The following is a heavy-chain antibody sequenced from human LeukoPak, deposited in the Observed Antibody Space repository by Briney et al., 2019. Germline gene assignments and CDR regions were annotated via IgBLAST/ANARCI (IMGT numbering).Heavy chain of an antibody. J-gene: IGHJ5*02. V-gene: IGHV3-30*18. CDR3: AKDRTMVRGVIVNWFDP. CDR1: GFTFSSYG. CDR2: ISYDGSNK. D-gene: IGHD3-10*01. Sequence: GRSLRLSCAASGFTFSSYGIHWVRQAPGKGPEWVAVISYDGSNKYYADSVKGRFTISRDNSKNTLYLQMNSLRAEDTAVYYCAKDRTMVRGVIVNWFDPWGQGTLVTVSS.